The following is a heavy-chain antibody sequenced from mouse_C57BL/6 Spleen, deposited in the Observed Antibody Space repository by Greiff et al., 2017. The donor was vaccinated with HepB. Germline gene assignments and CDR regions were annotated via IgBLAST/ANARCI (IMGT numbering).Heavy chain of an antibody. V-gene: IGHV1-54*01. D-gene: IGHD3-2*02. CDR1: GYAFTNYL. Sequence: VKLQESGAELVRPGTSVKVSCKASGYAFTNYLIEWVKQRPGQGLEWIGVINPGSGGTNYNEKFKGKATLTADKSSSTAYMQLSSLTSEDSAVYFCRAAQATGAMDYWGQGTSVTVSS. CDR2: INPGSGGT. J-gene: IGHJ4*01. CDR3: RAAQATGAMDY.